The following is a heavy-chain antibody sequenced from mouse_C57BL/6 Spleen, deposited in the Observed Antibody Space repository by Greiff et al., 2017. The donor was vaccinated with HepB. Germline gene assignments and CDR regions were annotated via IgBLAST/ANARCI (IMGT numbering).Heavy chain of an antibody. Sequence: SAAAVAFSRYWMSWVRRAPWKGLEWIGEINPDSSTINYAPSLKDKFIISRDNAKNTLYLQMSKVRSEDTALYYCARGGNYGYAMDYWGQGTSVTVSS. D-gene: IGHD2-1*01. CDR3: ARGGNYGYAMDY. CDR1: AVAFSRYW. CDR2: INPDSSTI. J-gene: IGHJ4*01. V-gene: IGHV4-1*01.